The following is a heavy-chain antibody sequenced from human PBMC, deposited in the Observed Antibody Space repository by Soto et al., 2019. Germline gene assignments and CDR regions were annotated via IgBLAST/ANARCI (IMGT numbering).Heavy chain of an antibody. Sequence: SETLSLTCAVSGGSISSSNWWSWVRQPPGKGLEWIGYIYYSGSTYYNPSLKSRVTISVDTSKNQFSLKLSSVTAADTAVYYCASCLDTAMDLYFDYWGQGTLVTVSS. D-gene: IGHD5-18*01. J-gene: IGHJ4*02. CDR3: ASCLDTAMDLYFDY. CDR2: IYYSGST. CDR1: GGSISSSNW. V-gene: IGHV4-30-4*01.